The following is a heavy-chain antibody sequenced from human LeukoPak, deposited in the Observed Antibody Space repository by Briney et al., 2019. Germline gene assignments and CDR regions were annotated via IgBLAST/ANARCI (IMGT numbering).Heavy chain of an antibody. CDR3: TTDYYGSGSYLPGFDY. Sequence: PGGSLRLSCAASGFTFSNAWMSWVRQAPGKGLEWVGRIKSKTDGGTTDYAAPVKGRFTISRDDSKNTLYLQMNSLKTEDTAVYYCTTDYYGSGSYLPGFDYWGQGTLVTVSS. CDR1: GFTFSNAW. CDR2: IKSKTDGGTT. D-gene: IGHD3-10*01. V-gene: IGHV3-15*01. J-gene: IGHJ4*02.